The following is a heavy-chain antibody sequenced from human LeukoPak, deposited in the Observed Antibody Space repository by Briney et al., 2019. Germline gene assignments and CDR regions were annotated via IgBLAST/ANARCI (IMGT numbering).Heavy chain of an antibody. CDR1: GLTFSSYG. J-gene: IGHJ4*02. Sequence: GGSLRLSCAASGLTFSSYGMHWVRQAPGKGLEWVAFIRYDGSNKYYADSVKGRFTISRDNSKNTLYLQMNSLRAEDTAVYYCAKDQTGSLDYWGQGTLVTVSS. D-gene: IGHD1-1*01. CDR2: IRYDGSNK. CDR3: AKDQTGSLDY. V-gene: IGHV3-30*02.